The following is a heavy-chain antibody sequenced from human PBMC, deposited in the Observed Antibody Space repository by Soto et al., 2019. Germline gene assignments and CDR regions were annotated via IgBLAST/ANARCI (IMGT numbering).Heavy chain of an antibody. J-gene: IGHJ4*02. Sequence: EGSLRLSCAASGFTFNDYGMSWVRQAPGKGLEWVSGINWNGGSTGYADSVKGRFTISRDNAKNSLYLQMNSLRAEDTALYYCASQKWYSSNPYSVWGQGTLVTVSS. CDR3: ASQKWYSSNPYSV. CDR2: INWNGGST. D-gene: IGHD6-13*01. CDR1: GFTFNDYG. V-gene: IGHV3-20*04.